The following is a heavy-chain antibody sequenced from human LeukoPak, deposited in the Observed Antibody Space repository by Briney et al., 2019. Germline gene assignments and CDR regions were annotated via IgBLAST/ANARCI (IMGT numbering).Heavy chain of an antibody. J-gene: IGHJ4*02. V-gene: IGHV1-2*02. Sequence: ASATVSCKASGYTFTAYYMHWVRQAPGQGLEWMGWINPNNGGTNYAQKFQGRVTMTRDTSISTAYMELRRLRSDDTAVYYCARDPGRYFDYWGQGTLVTVSS. CDR1: GYTFTAYY. CDR2: INPNNGGT. CDR3: ARDPGRYFDY.